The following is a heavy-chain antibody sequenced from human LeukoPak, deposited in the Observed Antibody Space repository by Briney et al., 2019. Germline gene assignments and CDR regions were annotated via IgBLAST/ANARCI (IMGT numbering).Heavy chain of an antibody. J-gene: IGHJ4*02. CDR1: GYTFTSYG. CDR3: ARGGGVIVVGEFDY. D-gene: IGHD3-22*01. Sequence: ASVKVSCKASGYTFTSYGISWVRQAPGQGLEWMGLISAYNSNTNYAQKLQGRVTMTTDTSTSTAYMELRSLRSDDTAVYYCARGGGVIVVGEFDYWGQGTLVTVSS. V-gene: IGHV1-18*01. CDR2: ISAYNSNT.